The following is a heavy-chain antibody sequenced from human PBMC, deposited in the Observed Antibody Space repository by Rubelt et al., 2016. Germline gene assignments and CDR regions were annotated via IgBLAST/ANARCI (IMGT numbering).Heavy chain of an antibody. Sequence: QIQLQQSGQGLVKPSQTLSVTCAISGDPVSGGTWNWIRQPPSRGLEWLGRTYYPSKWINDYAPSLKGRLTINAEPSRNQFSLQLDSVTPEDTATYVCARAPHTVGLDSWGQGTLVTVSS. CDR1: GDPVSGGT. CDR3: ARAPHTVGLDS. V-gene: IGHV6-1*01. CDR2: TYYPSKWIN. J-gene: IGHJ4*02. D-gene: IGHD3-16*01.